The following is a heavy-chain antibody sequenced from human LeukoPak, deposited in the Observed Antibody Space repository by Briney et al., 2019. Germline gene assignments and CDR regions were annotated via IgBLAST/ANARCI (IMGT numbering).Heavy chain of an antibody. CDR2: ITGSGGRT. J-gene: IGHJ4*02. Sequence: GGSLRLSCAASGFTFSSYATNWVRQAPGTRLWRVSAITGSGGRTYYADSVKGRFTISRDNSKNTLYLQMSSLRAEDTALYYCARKSASGNYPLDYWGQGTLVTVSS. V-gene: IGHV3-23*01. CDR1: GFTFSSYA. D-gene: IGHD3-10*01. CDR3: ARKSASGNYPLDY.